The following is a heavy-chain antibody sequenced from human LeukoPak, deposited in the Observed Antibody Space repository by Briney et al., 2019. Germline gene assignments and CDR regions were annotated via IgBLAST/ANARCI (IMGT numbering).Heavy chain of an antibody. V-gene: IGHV3-48*01. Sequence: GGSLRLSCVASGFTFNSYAMNWVRQAPGKGLEWVSYISSSGSSRYYADSVKGRLTVSRDNDKNALHLQMNSLRAEDTAVYYCARDRLSHTKFETGGYQSYYFMDAWGKGTTVTVSS. J-gene: IGHJ6*03. CDR2: ISSSGSSR. CDR3: ARDRLSHTKFETGGYQSYYFMDA. CDR1: GFTFNSYA. D-gene: IGHD3-10*02.